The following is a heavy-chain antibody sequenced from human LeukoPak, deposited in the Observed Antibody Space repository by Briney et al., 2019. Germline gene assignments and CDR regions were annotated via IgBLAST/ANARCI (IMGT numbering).Heavy chain of an antibody. D-gene: IGHD1-26*01. CDR3: ARDSGSYSEFDY. CDR1: GGSISSSSYY. J-gene: IGHJ4*02. Sequence: SETLSLTCTVSGGSISSSSYYWGWIRQPPEKGLEWIGSIYYSGSTYYNPSLKSRVTMSVDTSKNQFSLKLSSVTAADTAVYYCARDSGSYSEFDYWGQGTLVTVSS. V-gene: IGHV4-39*07. CDR2: IYYSGST.